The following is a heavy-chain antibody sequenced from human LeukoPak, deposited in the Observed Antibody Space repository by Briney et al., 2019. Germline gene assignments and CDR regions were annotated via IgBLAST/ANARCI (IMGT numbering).Heavy chain of an antibody. J-gene: IGHJ3*02. V-gene: IGHV1-2*02. CDR1: GYTFTGYY. CDR3: ARVVAYCGGDCASDDAFDI. Sequence: GASVKVSCKASGYTFTGYYMHWVRQAPGQGLEWMGWINPNSGGTNYAQKFQGRVTMTRDTSISTAYMELSRLRSDDTAVYYCARVVAYCGGDCASDDAFDIWGQGTMVTVSS. CDR2: INPNSGGT. D-gene: IGHD2-21*02.